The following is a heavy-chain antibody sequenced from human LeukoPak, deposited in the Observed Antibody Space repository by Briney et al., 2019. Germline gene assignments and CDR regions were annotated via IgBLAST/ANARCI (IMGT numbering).Heavy chain of an antibody. CDR1: GYTFTCYG. Sequence: GASVKVSCKASGYTFTCYGISWVRQAPGQGLEWMGWISAYNGNTNYAQKLQGRVTMTTDTSTSTAYMELRSLRSDDTAVYYCARTPIPNYYYYYMDVWGKGTTVTVSS. CDR3: ARTPIPNYYYYYMDV. J-gene: IGHJ6*03. V-gene: IGHV1-18*01. CDR2: ISAYNGNT. D-gene: IGHD2-2*02.